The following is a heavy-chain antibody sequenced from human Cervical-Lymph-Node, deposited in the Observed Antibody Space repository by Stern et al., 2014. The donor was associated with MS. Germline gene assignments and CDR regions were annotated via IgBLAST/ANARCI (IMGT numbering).Heavy chain of an antibody. J-gene: IGHJ4*02. Sequence: SGYTFTGYYIAWVRQMPGKGLEWMGIINRDSSVRFSPSFQGQVTISADKSINIAFLQWSSLKASDTAIHYCARRSNYASGFDYWGQGTLVTVSS. CDR2: INRDSSV. D-gene: IGHD3-16*01. CDR3: ARRSNYASGFDY. CDR1: GYTFTGYY. V-gene: IGHV5-51*01.